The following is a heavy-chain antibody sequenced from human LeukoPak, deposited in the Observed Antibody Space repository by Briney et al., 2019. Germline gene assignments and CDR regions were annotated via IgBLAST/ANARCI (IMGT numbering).Heavy chain of an antibody. Sequence: PSETLSLTCTASGGSISSSSYYWGWIRQPPGKGLEWIGTIYYSGSTHYNPSLKSRVTISVDTSKNQFSLNLSSVTAADTAVYYCARHSGSYWAHFDYWGQGTLVTVSS. J-gene: IGHJ4*02. CDR1: GGSISSSSYY. D-gene: IGHD1-26*01. CDR3: ARHSGSYWAHFDY. CDR2: IYYSGST. V-gene: IGHV4-39*01.